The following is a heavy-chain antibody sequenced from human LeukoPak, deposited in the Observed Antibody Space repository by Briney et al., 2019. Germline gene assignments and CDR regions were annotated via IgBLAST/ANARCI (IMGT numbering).Heavy chain of an antibody. CDR2: ISSSGSNI. J-gene: IGHJ4*02. V-gene: IGHV3-48*03. CDR1: GFTFSSYE. CDR3: ASLYYYDSSGYDWFDY. Sequence: GGSLRLSCAASGFTFSSYEMNWVRQAPGKGLEWVSYISSSGSNIYYADSVKGRFTISRDNAKNSLYLQMNSLRAEDTAVYYCASLYYYDSSGYDWFDYWGQGTLVTVSS. D-gene: IGHD3-22*01.